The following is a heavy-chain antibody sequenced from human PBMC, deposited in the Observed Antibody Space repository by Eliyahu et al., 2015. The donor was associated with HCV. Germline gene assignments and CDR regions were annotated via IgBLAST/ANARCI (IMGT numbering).Heavy chain of an antibody. V-gene: IGHV4-39*07. CDR3: AREGLREGNLDY. J-gene: IGHJ4*02. CDR1: GGSISSSSYY. CDR2: IYYSGST. D-gene: IGHD4-17*01. Sequence: QLQLQESGPGLVKPSETLSLTCTVSGGSISSSSYYWGXIRQPPGKGLEWIGSIYYSGSTYYNPSLKSRVTISVDTSKNQFSLKLSSVTAADTAVYYCAREGLREGNLDYWGQGTLVTVSS.